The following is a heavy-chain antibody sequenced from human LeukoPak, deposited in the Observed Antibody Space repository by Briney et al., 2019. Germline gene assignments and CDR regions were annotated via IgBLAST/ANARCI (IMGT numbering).Heavy chain of an antibody. CDR1: GFTFSSYW. CDR2: IKQDGSEK. D-gene: IGHD2-15*01. CDR3: ARDRRGGSCYTDY. Sequence: GGSLRLSCAASGFTFSSYWMSWVRQAPGKGLEWVANIKQDGSEKYYVDSVKGRFTISRDNAKNSLYLQMNSLGAEDTAVYYCARDRRGGSCYTDYWGQGTLVTVSS. V-gene: IGHV3-7*03. J-gene: IGHJ4*02.